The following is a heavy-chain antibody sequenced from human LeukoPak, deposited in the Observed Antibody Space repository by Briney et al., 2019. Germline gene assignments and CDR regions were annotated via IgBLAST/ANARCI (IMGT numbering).Heavy chain of an antibody. CDR2: IKQDGSDK. V-gene: IGHV3-7*01. CDR3: ASGQKLGF. Sequence: PGGSLRLSCVASGFTFSRYWVSWVRQAPGKGLEWVANIKQDGSDKYYVDSVGGRSTISRDKAKNSLYLQMNSLRAEDTAVYYCASGQKLGFWGQGTLLTVSS. J-gene: IGHJ4*02. CDR1: GFTFSRYW. D-gene: IGHD6-13*01.